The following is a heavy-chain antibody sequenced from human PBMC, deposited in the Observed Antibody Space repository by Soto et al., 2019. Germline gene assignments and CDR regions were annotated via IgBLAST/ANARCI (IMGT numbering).Heavy chain of an antibody. D-gene: IGHD3-16*01. CDR1: GGSFSGYY. V-gene: IGHV4-34*01. CDR2: INHSGST. J-gene: IGHJ5*02. CDR3: ASGATWGTGYNWLDP. Sequence: QVQLQQWGAGLLKPSETLSLTCAVYGGSFSGYYWSWIRQPPGKGLEWIGEINHSGSTNYNPSLKRRVTMSVDMSKHQFSLKLSSVTAADTAVYYCASGATWGTGYNWLDPWGQGTLVTVSS.